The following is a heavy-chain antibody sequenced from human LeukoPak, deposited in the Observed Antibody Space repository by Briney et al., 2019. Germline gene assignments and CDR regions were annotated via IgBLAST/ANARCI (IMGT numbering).Heavy chain of an antibody. CDR3: TRGGTYSSSSFDY. CDR2: INGDGRTT. J-gene: IGHJ4*02. CDR1: GFTFSSYW. D-gene: IGHD6-6*01. V-gene: IGHV3-74*01. Sequence: PGGSRRLSCAASGFTFSSYWMHWVRQAPGKGLVWVSRINGDGRTTAYADSVKGRFTISRDNAKNTLYLQMNSLRAEDTAVYYCTRGGTYSSSSFDYWGQGTLVSVSS.